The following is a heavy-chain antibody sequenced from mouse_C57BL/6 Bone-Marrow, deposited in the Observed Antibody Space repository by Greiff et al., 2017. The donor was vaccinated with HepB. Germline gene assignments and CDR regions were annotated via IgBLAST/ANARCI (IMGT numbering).Heavy chain of an antibody. CDR2: IDPEDGDT. CDR1: GFNIKDYY. D-gene: IGHD2-4*01. J-gene: IGHJ4*01. CDR3: TTPPIYYDYPYAMDY. V-gene: IGHV14-1*01. Sequence: DVQLVESGAELVRPGASVKLSCTASGFNIKDYYMHWVKQRPEQGLEWIGRIDPEDGDTEYAPKFQGKATMTADTSSNTAYLQLSSLTSEDTAVYYCTTPPIYYDYPYAMDYWGQGTSVTVSS.